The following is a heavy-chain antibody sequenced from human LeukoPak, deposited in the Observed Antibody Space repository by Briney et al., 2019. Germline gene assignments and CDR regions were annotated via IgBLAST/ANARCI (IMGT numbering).Heavy chain of an antibody. Sequence: GGSLRLSCAASGFSFSNFAMNWVRQAPGKGLEWVSSIRGNGASTYYAASVKGRFVISRDNSNNTLYLQMMGLRADDTGVYYCTREIAVAGDYWGQGTLVTVSS. CDR1: GFSFSNFA. CDR3: TREIAVAGDY. V-gene: IGHV3-23*01. J-gene: IGHJ4*02. D-gene: IGHD6-19*01. CDR2: IRGNGAST.